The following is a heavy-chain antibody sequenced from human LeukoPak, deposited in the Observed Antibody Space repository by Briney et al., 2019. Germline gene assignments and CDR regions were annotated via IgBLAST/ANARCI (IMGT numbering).Heavy chain of an antibody. CDR3: ARDSSSGSDAFDI. CDR2: INPSGGST. V-gene: IGHV1-46*01. D-gene: IGHD6-19*01. J-gene: IGHJ3*02. Sequence: ASAKVSCKASGYTFTSYYMHWVRQAPGQGLEWMGIINPSGGSTSYAQKFQGRVTMTRDTSTSTVYMELSSLRSEGTAVYYCARDSSSGSDAFDIWGQGTMVTVSS. CDR1: GYTFTSYY.